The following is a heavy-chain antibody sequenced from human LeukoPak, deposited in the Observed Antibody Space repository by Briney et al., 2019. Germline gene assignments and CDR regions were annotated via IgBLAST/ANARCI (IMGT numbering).Heavy chain of an antibody. CDR3: ARERQDTILHSGAFDI. J-gene: IGHJ3*02. V-gene: IGHV3-30-3*01. Sequence: GRSLRLSCAASGFTFSTYFMRWVRQAPGKGLEWVADIASDGSHTFYVESVKGRFTISRDNSKNTLYLQMNSLRDEDTAVYFCARERQDTILHSGAFDIWGQGTMVNVSS. CDR1: GFTFSTYF. D-gene: IGHD2-21*01. CDR2: IASDGSHT.